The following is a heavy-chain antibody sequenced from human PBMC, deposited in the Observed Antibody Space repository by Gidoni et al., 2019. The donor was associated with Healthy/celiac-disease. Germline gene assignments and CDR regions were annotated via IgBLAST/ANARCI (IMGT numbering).Heavy chain of an antibody. D-gene: IGHD6-13*01. V-gene: IGHV4-34*01. CDR1: GGSFSGYY. CDR2: INHSGST. Sequence: QVQLQQWGAGLLKPSETLSLTCAVYGGSFSGYYWSWIRQPPGKGLEWIGEINHSGSTNYNPSLKSRVTISVDTSKNQFSLKLSSVTAADTAVYYCARATYSSSWALDYWGQGTLVTVSS. CDR3: ARATYSSSWALDY. J-gene: IGHJ4*02.